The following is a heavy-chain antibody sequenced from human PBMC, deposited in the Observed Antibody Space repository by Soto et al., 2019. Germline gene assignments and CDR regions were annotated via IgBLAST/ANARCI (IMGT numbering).Heavy chain of an antibody. Sequence: EVQLVESGGDLVQPGRSLRLSCAASGVTISGYWMHWVRQAPGKGLVWVSRISSDGSRTDYADSVKGRFTISRDNAMNTVHLQMNSLRVEDTAVYYCARSCCREQNWFDPWGQGTLVTVSS. D-gene: IGHD2-15*01. V-gene: IGHV3-74*01. CDR1: GVTISGYW. CDR3: ARSCCREQNWFDP. J-gene: IGHJ5*02. CDR2: ISSDGSRT.